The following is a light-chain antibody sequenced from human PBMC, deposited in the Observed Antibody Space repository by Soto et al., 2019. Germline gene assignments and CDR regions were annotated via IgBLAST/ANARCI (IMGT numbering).Light chain of an antibody. CDR1: QDITNY. J-gene: IGKJ2*01. V-gene: IGKV1-33*01. CDR2: DAS. CDR3: QQYDSFPYT. Sequence: DMQLTQSPSSLSASVGDRVTITCQASQDITNYLNWYQQKPGKAPKLLIYDASSLEAGVPSRFSGSGSGTHFTFTISSLQPEDIATFYCQQYDSFPYTVGQGTKVDIK.